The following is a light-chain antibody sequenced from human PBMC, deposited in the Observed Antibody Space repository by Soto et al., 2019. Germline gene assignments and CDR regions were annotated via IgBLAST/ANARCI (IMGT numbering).Light chain of an antibody. CDR1: QSISSN. Sequence: EIVMTQSPATLSVSPGERATLSCRASQSISSNLAWYQQKPGQGPRLLIYDASTSATGIPARFSGSGSGTDFALTISSLQSEDFAGYYCQRYNNCLKWTCGQETKADI. CDR2: DAS. J-gene: IGKJ1*01. V-gene: IGKV3-15*01. CDR3: QRYNNCLKWT.